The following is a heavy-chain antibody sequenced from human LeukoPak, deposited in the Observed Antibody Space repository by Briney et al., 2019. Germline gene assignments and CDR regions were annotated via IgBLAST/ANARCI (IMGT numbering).Heavy chain of an antibody. CDR3: ARGSYYYDSSGYLPHFDY. J-gene: IGHJ4*02. CDR2: INPSGGST. CDR1: GYTFTSCY. V-gene: IGHV1-46*01. D-gene: IGHD3-22*01. Sequence: ASVQVSCKASGYTFTSCYMHWVRQAPGQGLEWMGIINPSGGSTSYAQKFQGRVTMTRDMSTSTVYMELSSLRSEDTAVYYCARGSYYYDSSGYLPHFDYWGQGTLVTVSS.